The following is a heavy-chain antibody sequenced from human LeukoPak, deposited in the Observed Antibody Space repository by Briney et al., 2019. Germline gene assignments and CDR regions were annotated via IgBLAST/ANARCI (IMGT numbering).Heavy chain of an antibody. D-gene: IGHD2-15*01. CDR2: ISSSSSYI. V-gene: IGHV3-21*01. CDR1: GFTFSSYS. CDR3: ARDRDIPGWIDP. J-gene: IGHJ5*02. Sequence: PGGSLRLSCAASGFTFSSYSMNWVRQAPGKGLEWVSSISSSSSYIYYADSVKSRFTISRDNAKNSLYLQMNSLRAEDTAVYYCARDRDIPGWIDPRGQGTLVTVSS.